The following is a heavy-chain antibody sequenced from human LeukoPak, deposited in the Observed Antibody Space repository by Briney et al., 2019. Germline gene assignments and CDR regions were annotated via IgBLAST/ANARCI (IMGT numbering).Heavy chain of an antibody. J-gene: IGHJ3*02. Sequence: SVKVSCKASGGTFSSYAISWVRQAPGQGLEWMGGIIPIFGTANYAQKFQGRVTITAEESTSTAYMELSSLRSEDTAVYYCARGHSSSWSDAFDIWGQGTMVTVSS. V-gene: IGHV1-69*13. CDR3: ARGHSSSWSDAFDI. CDR2: IIPIFGTA. D-gene: IGHD6-13*01. CDR1: GGTFSSYA.